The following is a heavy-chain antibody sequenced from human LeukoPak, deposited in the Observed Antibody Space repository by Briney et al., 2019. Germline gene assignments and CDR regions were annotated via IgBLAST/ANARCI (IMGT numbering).Heavy chain of an antibody. J-gene: IGHJ3*02. Sequence: GASVKVSCKASGYTFTSYGISWVRQAPGQGLEWMGWISAYNGNTNYAQKLQGRVTMTTDTSTSTAYMELRSLRSDDTAVYYCARDLFAVPLRSGDYDFVADAFDIWGQGTMVTVSS. D-gene: IGHD4-17*01. CDR2: ISAYNGNT. CDR3: ARDLFAVPLRSGDYDFVADAFDI. V-gene: IGHV1-18*01. CDR1: GYTFTSYG.